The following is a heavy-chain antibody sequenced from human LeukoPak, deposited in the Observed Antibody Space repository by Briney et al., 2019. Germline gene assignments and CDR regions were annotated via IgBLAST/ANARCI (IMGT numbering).Heavy chain of an antibody. CDR2: INPNSGGT. CDR3: ARELDYGDYVHPFDH. V-gene: IGHV1-2*02. Sequence: GASVKVSCKASGYTFTGYYMHWVRQAPGQGLEWMGWINPNSGGTNYAQKFQGRVTMTRDTSISTAYMELSRLRSDDTAVYYCARELDYGDYVHPFDHWGQGTLVTVSS. CDR1: GYTFTGYY. D-gene: IGHD4-17*01. J-gene: IGHJ4*02.